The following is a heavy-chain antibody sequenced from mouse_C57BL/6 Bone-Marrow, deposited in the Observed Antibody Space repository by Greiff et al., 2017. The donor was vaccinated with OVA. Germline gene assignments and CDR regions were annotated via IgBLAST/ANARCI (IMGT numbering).Heavy chain of an antibody. D-gene: IGHD1-2*01. J-gene: IGHJ2*01. Sequence: VQLQQSGAELARPGASVKLSCKASGYTFTSYGISWVKQRTGQGLEWIGEIYPRSGNTYYNEKFKGKATLTADKSSSTAYMELRSLTSEDSAVYYCARWGFHYYGCRFDYWGQGTTLTVSS. V-gene: IGHV1-81*01. CDR1: GYTFTSYG. CDR3: ARWGFHYYGCRFDY. CDR2: IYPRSGNT.